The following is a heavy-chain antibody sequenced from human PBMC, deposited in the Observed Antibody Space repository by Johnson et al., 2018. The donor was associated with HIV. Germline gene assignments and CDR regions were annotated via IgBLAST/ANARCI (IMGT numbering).Heavy chain of an antibody. CDR2: ISYDGSNK. D-gene: IGHD3-22*01. CDR1: GFTFSSYT. J-gene: IGHJ3*02. Sequence: QVQLVESGGGVVQPGRSLRLSCAASGFTFSSYTLHWVRQAPGKGLEWVAVISYDGSNKYYADSVKGRFTISRDNSTHTLYLQMNSLSTEDTAVYYCAKVTMIVVVDNAFDIWGQGTMVTVSS. CDR3: AKVTMIVVVDNAFDI. V-gene: IGHV3-30-3*01.